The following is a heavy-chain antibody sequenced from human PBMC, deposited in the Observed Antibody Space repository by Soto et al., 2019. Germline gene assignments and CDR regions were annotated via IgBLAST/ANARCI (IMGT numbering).Heavy chain of an antibody. CDR1: GGSISSYY. D-gene: IGHD4-17*01. CDR2: IYYSGST. V-gene: IGHV4-59*01. J-gene: IGHJ6*03. CDR3: ARGLDYGDYLDYYYYMDV. Sequence: QVQLQESGPGLVKPSETLSLTCTVSGGSISSYYWSWIRQPPGKGLEWIGYIYYSGSTNYNPSLQSRVTISVDTSKNQFSLKLSSVTAADTAVYYCARGLDYGDYLDYYYYMDVWGKGTTVTVSS.